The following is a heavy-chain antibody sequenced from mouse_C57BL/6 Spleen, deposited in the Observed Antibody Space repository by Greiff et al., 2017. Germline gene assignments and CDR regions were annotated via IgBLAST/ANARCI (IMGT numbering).Heavy chain of an antibody. D-gene: IGHD4-1*01. CDR1: GYTFTSYW. Sequence: QVQLKESGAELAKPGASVKLSCKASGYTFTSYWMHWVKQRPGQGLEWIGYINPSSGYTKYNQKFKDKATLTADKSSSTAYMQLSSLTYEDSAVYYCASLTGDWYFDVWGTGTTVTVSS. J-gene: IGHJ1*03. CDR2: INPSSGYT. CDR3: ASLTGDWYFDV. V-gene: IGHV1-7*01.